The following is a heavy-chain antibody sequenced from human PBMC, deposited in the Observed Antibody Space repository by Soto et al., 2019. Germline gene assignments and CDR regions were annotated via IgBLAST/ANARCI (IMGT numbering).Heavy chain of an antibody. D-gene: IGHD5-18*01. J-gene: IGHJ1*01. Sequence: ASVKVSCKASGYIFISYGISWVRQAPGQGLEWMGWISAYNGNTNYAQKLQGRVTMTTDTSTSTAYMELRSLRSDDTAMYYCARRAYTAEYFQHWGQGTLVTVSS. CDR3: ARRAYTAEYFQH. CDR1: GYIFISYG. CDR2: ISAYNGNT. V-gene: IGHV1-18*01.